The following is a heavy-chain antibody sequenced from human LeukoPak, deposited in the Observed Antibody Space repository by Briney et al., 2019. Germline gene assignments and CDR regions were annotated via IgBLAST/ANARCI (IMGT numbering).Heavy chain of an antibody. V-gene: IGHV4-61*09. CDR1: GGSINSGSYC. D-gene: IGHD6-19*01. J-gene: IGHJ4*02. Sequence: SETLSLTCTVSGGSINSGSYCWSWIRQSAGNGLEWIGHIHISGSTNYNPSLKSRVTISVDTSKNQFSLKLSSVTAADTAVYYCARDSRAVAGTGDYWGQGTLVTVSS. CDR3: ARDSRAVAGTGDY. CDR2: IHISGST.